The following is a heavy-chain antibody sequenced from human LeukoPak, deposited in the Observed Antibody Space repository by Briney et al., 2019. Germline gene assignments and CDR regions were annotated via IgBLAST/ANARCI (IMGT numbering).Heavy chain of an antibody. V-gene: IGHV6-1*01. CDR3: ARVGYSSVWTPFAMDV. CDR2: TYYRSKGYN. Sequence: SLTLSLTCPISGESVSNNSAAWNWLAQSPSRGLEGLGRTYYRSKGYNDYAVSVKSRITINPDKSKNQFSLQLNAVTPEDTAVYYCARVGYSSVWTPFAMDVWGQGTPVTVSS. J-gene: IGHJ6*02. D-gene: IGHD6-19*01. CDR1: GESVSNNSAA.